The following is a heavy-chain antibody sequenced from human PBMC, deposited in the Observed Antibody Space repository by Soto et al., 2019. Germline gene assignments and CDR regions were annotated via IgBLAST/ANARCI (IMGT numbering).Heavy chain of an antibody. CDR2: ISYDGSNK. CDR3: ARDLHYYGSGSYFDY. D-gene: IGHD3-10*01. CDR1: GFTFSSYA. Sequence: GGSLRLSCAASGFTFSSYAMHWVRQAPGKGLEWVAVISYDGSNKYYADSVKGRFTISRDNSKNTLYLQMNSLRAEDTAVYYCARDLHYYGSGSYFDYWGQGTLVTVSS. V-gene: IGHV3-30*04. J-gene: IGHJ4*02.